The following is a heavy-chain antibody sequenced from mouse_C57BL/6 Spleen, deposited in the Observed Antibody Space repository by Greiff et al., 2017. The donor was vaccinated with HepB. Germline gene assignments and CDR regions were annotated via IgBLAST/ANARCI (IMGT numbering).Heavy chain of an antibody. J-gene: IGHJ4*01. CDR2: IDPSDSYT. D-gene: IGHD3-2*02. CDR1: GYTFTSYW. CDR3: ARGGTAQAKGAMDY. Sequence: QVQLQQPGAELVKPGASVKLSCKASGYTFTSYWMQWVKQRPGQGLEWIGEIDPSDSYTNYNQKFKGKATLTVDTSSSTAYMQLSSLTSEDSAVYYCARGGTAQAKGAMDYWGQGTSVTVSS. V-gene: IGHV1-50*01.